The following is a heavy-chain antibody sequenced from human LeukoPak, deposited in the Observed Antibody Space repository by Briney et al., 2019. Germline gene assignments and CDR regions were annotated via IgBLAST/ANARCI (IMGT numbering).Heavy chain of an antibody. CDR3: ARGGDPDTYYDFWSGYSYNWFDP. D-gene: IGHD3-3*01. V-gene: IGHV1-46*01. CDR1: GYTFTSYY. J-gene: IGHJ5*02. CDR2: INPSGGST. Sequence: ASVKVSCRASGYTFTSYYMHWVRQAPGQGLEWMGIINPSGGSTSYAQKFQGRVTMTRDTSTSTVYMELSSLRSEDTAVYYCARGGDPDTYYDFWSGYSYNWFDPWGQGTLVTVSS.